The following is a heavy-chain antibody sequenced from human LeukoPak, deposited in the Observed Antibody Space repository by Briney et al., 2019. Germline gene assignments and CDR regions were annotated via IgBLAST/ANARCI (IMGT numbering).Heavy chain of an antibody. J-gene: IGHJ4*02. CDR3: AREEDTVVVPALFDY. V-gene: IGHV3-30-3*01. CDR1: GFTFSSYA. D-gene: IGHD2-2*01. CDR2: ISYDGSNK. Sequence: GGSLRLSCAASGFTFSSYAMHWVRQAPGKGLEWVAVISYDGSNKYYADPVKGRFTISRDNSKNTLYLQMNSLRAEDTAVYYCAREEDTVVVPALFDYWGQGTLVTVSS.